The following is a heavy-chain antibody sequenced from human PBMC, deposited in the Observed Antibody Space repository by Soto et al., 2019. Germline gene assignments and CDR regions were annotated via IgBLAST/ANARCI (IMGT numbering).Heavy chain of an antibody. CDR2: ISYDGSHK. Sequence: AGCGLLFSSEGLQWVRKTPGKGLEWVAVISYDGSHKLSTESVKGRFTISRDNSKNTVYLQMNSLRAEDTAVYYCAREISSGTYDYWGQGSLVNVS. CDR3: AREISSGTYDY. D-gene: IGHD1-7*01. J-gene: IGHJ4*02. V-gene: IGHV3-30*03. CDR1: GLLFSSEG.